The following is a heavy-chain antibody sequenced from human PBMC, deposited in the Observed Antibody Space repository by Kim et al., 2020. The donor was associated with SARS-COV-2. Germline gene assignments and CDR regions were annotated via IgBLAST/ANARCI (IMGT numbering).Heavy chain of an antibody. J-gene: IGHJ3*02. Sequence: VKGRFTISRDNAKNSLYLQMNSLRAEDTAVYYCARDGHPIAVAGTGAFDIWGQGTMVTVSS. D-gene: IGHD6-19*01. CDR3: ARDGHPIAVAGTGAFDI. V-gene: IGHV3-11*06.